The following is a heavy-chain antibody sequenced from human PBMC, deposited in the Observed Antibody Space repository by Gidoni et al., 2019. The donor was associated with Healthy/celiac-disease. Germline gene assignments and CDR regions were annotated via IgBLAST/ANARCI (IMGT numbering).Heavy chain of an antibody. Sequence: QVPLVESGGGVVQPGRSLRLSCAAAGFPFSSYGMHWVRQAPGKGLEWLAVISYDGSNKYYADSVKGRFTIARDNSKNTLYLQMNSLRAEDTAVYYCLGPYGLDDYGDNSDYWGQGTLVTVSS. CDR1: GFPFSSYG. D-gene: IGHD4-17*01. CDR3: LGPYGLDDYGDNSDY. CDR2: ISYDGSNK. V-gene: IGHV3-30*03. J-gene: IGHJ4*02.